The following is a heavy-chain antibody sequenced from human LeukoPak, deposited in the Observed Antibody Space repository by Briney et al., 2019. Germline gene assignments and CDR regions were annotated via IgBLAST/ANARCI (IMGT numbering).Heavy chain of an antibody. CDR3: ARHENDYDFWSGYPHMDV. CDR2: IYYSGST. V-gene: IGHV4-59*08. D-gene: IGHD3-3*01. CDR1: GGSISGYY. Sequence: SETLSLTCTVSGGSISGYYWSWIRQPPGKGLEWIGYIYYSGSTNYNPSLKSRVTISVDTSKNQFSLKLSSVTAADTAVYYCARHENDYDFWSGYPHMDVWGQGTTVTVSS. J-gene: IGHJ6*02.